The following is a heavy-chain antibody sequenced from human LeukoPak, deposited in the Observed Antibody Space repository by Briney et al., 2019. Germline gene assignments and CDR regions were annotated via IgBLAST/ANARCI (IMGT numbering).Heavy chain of an antibody. D-gene: IGHD3-22*01. CDR3: ARDLRGGPLYYDSSATRGYFDY. CDR1: GDSVSSNSAA. CDR2: TYYRSKWYN. Sequence: SQTLSLTCVISGDSVSSNSAAWSWIRQSPSRGLEWLGRTYYRSKWYNDYAVSVKSRITINPDTSKNQFSLQLNSVTPEDTAVYYCARDLRGGPLYYDSSATRGYFDYWGQGTLVTVSS. J-gene: IGHJ4*02. V-gene: IGHV6-1*01.